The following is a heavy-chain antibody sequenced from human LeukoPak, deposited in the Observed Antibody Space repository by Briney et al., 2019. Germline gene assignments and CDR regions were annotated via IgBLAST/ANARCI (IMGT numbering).Heavy chain of an antibody. CDR2: INSNGGST. Sequence: GGSLRLSCAASGFTFSAFALNWVGQAQGKRLEYVSSINSNGGSTYYANSVRGRFTVSRDNSKNTLYLQIDSLRAEDMAVYFCAKSQWLAQEGFDYWGQGTLVTVSS. CDR3: AKSQWLAQEGFDY. V-gene: IGHV3-64*01. D-gene: IGHD6-19*01. J-gene: IGHJ4*02. CDR1: GFTFSAFA.